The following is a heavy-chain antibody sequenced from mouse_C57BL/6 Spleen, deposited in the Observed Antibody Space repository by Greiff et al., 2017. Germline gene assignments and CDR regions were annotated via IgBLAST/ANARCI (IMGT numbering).Heavy chain of an antibody. V-gene: IGHV1-52*01. Sequence: QVQLQQPGAELVRPGSSVKLSCKASGYTFTSYWMHWVKQRPIQGLEWIGNIDPSDSETHYNQKFKDKATLTVDKSSSTAYMQLSSLTSADSAVYYCARDGSDAGTWFAYWGQGTLVTVSA. D-gene: IGHD1-1*01. CDR1: GYTFTSYW. J-gene: IGHJ3*01. CDR2: IDPSDSET. CDR3: ARDGSDAGTWFAY.